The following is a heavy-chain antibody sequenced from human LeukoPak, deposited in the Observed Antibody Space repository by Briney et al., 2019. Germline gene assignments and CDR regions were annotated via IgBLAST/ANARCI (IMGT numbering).Heavy chain of an antibody. Sequence: GGSLRLSCAASGFTFSSYEMNWVRQAPGKGLEWVSYISSSYSTIYYADSVKGRFTISRDNVRNSLYLQINSLRVEDTSVYYCARGGAARPDYWGQGTLVTVSS. J-gene: IGHJ4*02. V-gene: IGHV3-48*03. CDR1: GFTFSSYE. CDR2: ISSSYSTI. CDR3: ARGGAARPDY. D-gene: IGHD6-6*01.